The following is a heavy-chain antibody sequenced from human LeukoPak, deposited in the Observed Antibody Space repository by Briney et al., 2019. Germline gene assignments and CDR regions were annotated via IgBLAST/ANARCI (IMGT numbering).Heavy chain of an antibody. CDR1: GGSISSSSYY. CDR3: ARDKPGIAAAGDY. Sequence: PSETLSLTCTVSGGSISSSSYYWGWIRRPPGKGLEWIGSVYYSGNTYYNPSLKSRVTISLDTSKNQFSLKLSSVTAADTAVYYCARDKPGIAAAGDYWGQGTLVTVSS. V-gene: IGHV4-39*07. CDR2: VYYSGNT. J-gene: IGHJ4*02. D-gene: IGHD6-13*01.